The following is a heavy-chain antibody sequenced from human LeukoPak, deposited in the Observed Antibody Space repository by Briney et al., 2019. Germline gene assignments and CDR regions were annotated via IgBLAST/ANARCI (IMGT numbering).Heavy chain of an antibody. D-gene: IGHD5-24*01. J-gene: IGHJ3*02. Sequence: KPSETLSLTCTVSGGSISSYYWNWIRQPPGKGLEWIGYIHYSGSTNYNPSLKSRVTISVDTSKNQFSLKLSSVTAAATAVYYCARRNGYSLDAFDIWGQGTMVTVSS. CDR1: GGSISSYY. CDR2: IHYSGST. V-gene: IGHV4-59*08. CDR3: ARRNGYSLDAFDI.